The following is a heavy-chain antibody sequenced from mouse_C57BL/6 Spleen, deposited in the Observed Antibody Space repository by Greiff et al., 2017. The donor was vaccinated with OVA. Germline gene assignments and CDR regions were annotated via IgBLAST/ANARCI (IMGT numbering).Heavy chain of an antibody. J-gene: IGHJ1*03. CDR2: IYPGNSDT. Sequence: VHVKQSGTVLARPGASVKMSCKTSGYTFTSYWMHWVKQRPGQGLEWIGAIYPGNSDTSYNQKFKGKAKLTAVTSASTAYMELSSLTNEDSAVYYCTTLYYGDWYFDVWGTGTTVTVSS. CDR1: GYTFTSYW. CDR3: TTLYYGDWYFDV. V-gene: IGHV1-5*01. D-gene: IGHD2-1*01.